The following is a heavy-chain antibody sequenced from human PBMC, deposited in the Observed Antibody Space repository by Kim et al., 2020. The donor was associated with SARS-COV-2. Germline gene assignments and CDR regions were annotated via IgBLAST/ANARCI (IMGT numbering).Heavy chain of an antibody. CDR3: ARRSGRYFDWLPFDY. J-gene: IGHJ4*02. V-gene: IGHV4-39*01. D-gene: IGHD3-9*01. Sequence: SPKSRVTISVDTSKNQFSLKLSSVTAADTAVYYCARRSGRYFDWLPFDYWGQGTLVTVSS.